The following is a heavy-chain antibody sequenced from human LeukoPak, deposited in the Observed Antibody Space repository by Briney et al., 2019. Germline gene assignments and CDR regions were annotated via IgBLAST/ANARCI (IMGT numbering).Heavy chain of an antibody. CDR1: GYTFTSYY. CDR3: ARDLSPRGSTDY. V-gene: IGHV1-46*01. Sequence: ASVKVSCKASGYTFTSYYMHWVRQAPGQGLEWMGIINPSGGSTSYAQKFQGRVTTTRDTSTSTVYMELSSLRSEDTAVYYCARDLSPRGSTDYWGQGTLVTVSS. CDR2: INPSGGST. D-gene: IGHD6-13*01. J-gene: IGHJ4*02.